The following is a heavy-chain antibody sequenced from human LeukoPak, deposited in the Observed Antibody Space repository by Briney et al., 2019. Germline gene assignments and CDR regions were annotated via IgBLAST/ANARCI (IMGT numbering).Heavy chain of an antibody. CDR3: ARVYPGFDP. D-gene: IGHD2-2*01. CDR2: INHSGST. CDR1: GGSFSGYY. V-gene: IGHV4-34*01. J-gene: IGHJ5*02. Sequence: PSETLSLTCAVYGGSFSGYYWSWIRQPPGKGLEWIREINHSGSTNYNPSLKSRVTISVDTSKNQFSLKLSSVTAADTAVYYCARVYPGFDPWGQGTLVTVSS.